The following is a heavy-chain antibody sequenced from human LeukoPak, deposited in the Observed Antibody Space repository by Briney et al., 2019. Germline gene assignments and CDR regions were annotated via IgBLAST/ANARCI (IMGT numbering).Heavy chain of an antibody. CDR3: ARSDDYGVYYFDY. D-gene: IGHD4-17*01. Sequence: SETLSLTCTVPGGSISSYYWSWIRQTPAKGLERIGHINYSGRTNYNPSLKSRVNISVDTSKNQFSLMLSSVTAADTAVYYCARSDDYGVYYFDYWGQGTLVTVSS. CDR2: INYSGRT. J-gene: IGHJ4*02. CDR1: GGSISSYY. V-gene: IGHV4-59*01.